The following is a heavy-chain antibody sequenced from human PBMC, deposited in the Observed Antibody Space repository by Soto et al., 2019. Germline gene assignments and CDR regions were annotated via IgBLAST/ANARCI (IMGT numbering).Heavy chain of an antibody. CDR3: ARVVAAKAMDV. Sequence: QVQLVESGGGVVQPGRSLRLSCAASGFTFSSYAMHWVRQAPGKGLEWVAVISYDGSNKYYVDSVKGRFTISRDNSKNTLYLQMNSLRAEDTAVYYCARVVAAKAMDVWGQGTTVTVSS. J-gene: IGHJ6*02. CDR2: ISYDGSNK. CDR1: GFTFSSYA. D-gene: IGHD6-13*01. V-gene: IGHV3-30-3*01.